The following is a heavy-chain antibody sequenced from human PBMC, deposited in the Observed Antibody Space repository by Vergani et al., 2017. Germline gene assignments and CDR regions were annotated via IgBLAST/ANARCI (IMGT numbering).Heavy chain of an antibody. CDR3: ARRGGRGGHVNYGDYPVDY. CDR2: IYYSGST. CDR1: GGSISSSSYY. V-gene: IGHV4-39*01. Sequence: QVQLQESGPGLVKPSGTLSLTCAVSGGSISSSSYYWGWIRPPPGKGLEWIGSIYYSGSTYYNPSLKSRVTISVDTSKNQFSLKLSSVTAADTAVYYCARRGGRGGHVNYGDYPVDYWGQGTLVTVSS. J-gene: IGHJ4*02. D-gene: IGHD4-17*01.